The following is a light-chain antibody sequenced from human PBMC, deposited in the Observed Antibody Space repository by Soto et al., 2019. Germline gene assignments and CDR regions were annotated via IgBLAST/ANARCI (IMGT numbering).Light chain of an antibody. J-gene: IGKJ2*01. CDR2: GAS. CDR3: QQYDGSPPYT. V-gene: IGKV3-20*01. Sequence: EIVLTQSPGTLSLSPGERATLSCRASQSVSSSYLAWYQQKPGQAPRLLIYGASSRATGIPDRFSGSGSGTDFTLTISRLEPEDFAVYYCQQYDGSPPYTFGQGTKLEMK. CDR1: QSVSSSY.